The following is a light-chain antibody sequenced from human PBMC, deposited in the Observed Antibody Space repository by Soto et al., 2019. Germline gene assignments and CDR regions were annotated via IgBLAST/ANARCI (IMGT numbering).Light chain of an antibody. CDR3: QHIYSIPIT. J-gene: IGKJ5*01. CDR1: QSISNN. CDR2: AAS. V-gene: IGKV1-39*01. Sequence: DIQMTQSPSSLSASVGDRVTITCRASQSISNNLNWYQQKSGEAPKLLIYAASSLQSGVPARFSGSGSGTHFTLTISSLQPEDFATYFCQHIYSIPITFGQGTRLEIK.